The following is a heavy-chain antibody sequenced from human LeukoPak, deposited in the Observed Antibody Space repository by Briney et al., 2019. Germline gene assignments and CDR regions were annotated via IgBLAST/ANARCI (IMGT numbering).Heavy chain of an antibody. J-gene: IGHJ5*02. V-gene: IGHV1-18*01. CDR3: ARTVKMKNWFDP. CDR1: GYTFTSYG. D-gene: IGHD5-24*01. CDR2: ISAYNGNT. Sequence: ASVKVSCKASGYTFTSYGISWVRQAPGQGLEWMGWISAYNGNTNYAQKLQGRVTMTTDTSTSTAYMELRSLRFDDTAVYYCARTVKMKNWFDPWGQGTLVTVSS.